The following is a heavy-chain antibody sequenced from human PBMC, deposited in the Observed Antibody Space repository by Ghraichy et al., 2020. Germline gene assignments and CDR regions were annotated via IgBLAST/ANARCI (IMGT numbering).Heavy chain of an antibody. CDR1: GDSIRSYY. V-gene: IGHV4-4*07. CDR3: ARQSSGTYVYFDY. Sequence: GSLRLSCTVSGDSIRSYYWSWIRQPAGKGLEWIGRIYTSGNINYNPSLKSRVTMAVDTSKNQFSLKLNSVTAADTAVYYCARQSSGTYVYFDYWDQGTLVTVSS. D-gene: IGHD1-26*01. J-gene: IGHJ4*02. CDR2: IYTSGNI.